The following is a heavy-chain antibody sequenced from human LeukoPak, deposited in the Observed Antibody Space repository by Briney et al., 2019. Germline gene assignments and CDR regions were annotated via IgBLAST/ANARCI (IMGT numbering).Heavy chain of an antibody. CDR2: ISTSSSHI. Sequence: PGGSLRLSCAASGFTFSTYSMNWVRQAPGKGLEWVSSISTSSSHIYYADSVKGRFTISRDNAKNSLYLRMHSLRAEDTAVYYCARDYDEDYWGQGTLVTVSS. D-gene: IGHD5-12*01. CDR1: GFTFSTYS. CDR3: ARDYDEDY. V-gene: IGHV3-21*01. J-gene: IGHJ4*02.